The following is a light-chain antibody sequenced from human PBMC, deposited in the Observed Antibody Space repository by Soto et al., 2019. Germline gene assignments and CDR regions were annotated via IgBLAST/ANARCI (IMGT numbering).Light chain of an antibody. CDR2: EVV. V-gene: IGLV2-8*01. CDR3: KSYAGSNTYV. Sequence: QSVVTQPPSASGSPGQSVTISCTGTKNDIGVYDFVSWYQHHSGKAPRLIIYEVVQRPSGVPDRFSGSKSGNTASLTVSGLQAADEADYFCKSYAGSNTYVFGSGTKVTVL. CDR1: KNDIGVYDF. J-gene: IGLJ1*01.